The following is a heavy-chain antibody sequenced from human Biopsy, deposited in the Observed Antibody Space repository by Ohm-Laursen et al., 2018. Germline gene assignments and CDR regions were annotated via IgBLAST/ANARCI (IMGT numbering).Heavy chain of an antibody. CDR3: TRDTTYYAGTTYYDALDV. CDR1: GFTFSTYW. CDR2: IKRDGSQS. Sequence: SLRLSCAASGFTFSTYWMTWVRQAPGKGLEWVANIKRDGSQSNHADSVKGRFTISRDNAKNSQYLQMNSLRAEYTAVYYCTRDTTYYAGTTYYDALDVWGQGTTVTVSS. D-gene: IGHD2/OR15-2a*01. J-gene: IGHJ3*01. V-gene: IGHV3-7*01.